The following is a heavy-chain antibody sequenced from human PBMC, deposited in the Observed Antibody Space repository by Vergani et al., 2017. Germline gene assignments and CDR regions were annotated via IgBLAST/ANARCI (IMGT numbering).Heavy chain of an antibody. CDR3: ARAPQGSRKVDTAMARLDY. V-gene: IGHV3-74*01. J-gene: IGHJ4*02. CDR2: INSDGSST. CDR1: GFTFSSYW. Sequence: EVQLVESGGGLVQPGGSLRLSCAASGFTFSSYWIHWVRQAPGKGLVWVSRINSDGSSTSYADSVKGRFTISRDNAKNTLYLQMNSLRAEDTAVYYCARAPQGSRKVDTAMARLDYWGQGTLVTVSS. D-gene: IGHD5-18*01.